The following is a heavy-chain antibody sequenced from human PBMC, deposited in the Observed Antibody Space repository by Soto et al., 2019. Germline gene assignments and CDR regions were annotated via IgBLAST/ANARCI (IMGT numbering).Heavy chain of an antibody. D-gene: IGHD4-4*01. J-gene: IGHJ6*02. CDR2: ISSSSSTI. CDR3: ARGDDYSNSYYYYGMDV. Sequence: PGGSLILSCAASGFTFSCYSMNWVRQAPGKGLEWVSYISSSSSTIYYADSVKGRFTISRDNAKNSLYLQMNSLRDEDTAVYYCARGDDYSNSYYYYGMDVWGQGTTVTVSS. V-gene: IGHV3-48*02. CDR1: GFTFSCYS.